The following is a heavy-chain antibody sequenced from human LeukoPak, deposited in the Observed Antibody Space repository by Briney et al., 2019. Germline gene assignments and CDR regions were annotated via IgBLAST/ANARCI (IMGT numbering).Heavy chain of an antibody. CDR2: ISSSSSYT. V-gene: IGHV3-21*05. CDR3: ARGDLGYCSGGSCYGGDY. D-gene: IGHD2-15*01. Sequence: PGGSLRLSCAASGFTFSSYAMTWVRQAPGKGLEWLSYISSSSSYTNYADSVKGRFTISRDNAKNSLYLQMNSLRAEDTAVYYCARGDLGYCSGGSCYGGDYWGQGTLVTVSS. J-gene: IGHJ4*02. CDR1: GFTFSSYA.